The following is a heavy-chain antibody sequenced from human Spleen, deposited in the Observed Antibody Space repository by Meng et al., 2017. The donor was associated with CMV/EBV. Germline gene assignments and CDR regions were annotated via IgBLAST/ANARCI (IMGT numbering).Heavy chain of an antibody. Sequence: KVSCKGSGYTFTTYWIGWVRQMPGKGLEWMGIIYPGDSDTRYSPSFQGQVTISADKSISTAYLQWSSLKASDTAMYYCARQGASGSGYFDYWGQGTLVTVSS. V-gene: IGHV5-51*01. CDR3: ARQGASGSGYFDY. CDR2: IYPGDSDT. J-gene: IGHJ4*02. D-gene: IGHD2-15*01. CDR1: GYTFTTYW.